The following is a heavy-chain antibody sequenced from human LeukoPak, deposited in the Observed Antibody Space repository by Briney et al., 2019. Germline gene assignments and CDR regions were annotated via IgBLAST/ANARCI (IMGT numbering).Heavy chain of an antibody. CDR1: GFTFSSCG. CDR2: TGPTGTDR. J-gene: IGHJ4*02. D-gene: IGHD1-14*01. Sequence: GGSLRLSCAASGFTFSSCGFNWVRQAPGKGLEWVSSTGPTGTDRHYADSVRGRFTISRDNAKNSMYLQMDSLRDEDTAVYYCATETIGRHYDYWGQGTLLTVSS. V-gene: IGHV3-21*01. CDR3: ATETIGRHYDY.